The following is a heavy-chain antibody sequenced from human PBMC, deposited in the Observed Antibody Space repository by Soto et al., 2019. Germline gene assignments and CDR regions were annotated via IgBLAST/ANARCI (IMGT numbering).Heavy chain of an antibody. CDR2: ITWNSRVL. CDR3: AKGRYDFWSPYYFDS. V-gene: IGHV3-9*01. J-gene: IGHJ4*02. D-gene: IGHD3-3*01. Sequence: PGGSLRLSCFGTGLNFDDFAMHWVRQAPGKGLEWVSGITWNSRVLAYADSVKGRFTISRDNARNSLYLQMDSLRDEDTALYYCAKGRYDFWSPYYFDSWGQGTLVTVSS. CDR1: GLNFDDFA.